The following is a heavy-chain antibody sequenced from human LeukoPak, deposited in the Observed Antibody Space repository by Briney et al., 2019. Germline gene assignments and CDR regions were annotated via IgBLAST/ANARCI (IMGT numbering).Heavy chain of an antibody. CDR2: INHSGST. CDR1: GGSFSGYY. D-gene: IGHD5-18*01. V-gene: IGHV4-34*01. Sequence: SETLSLTCAVYGGSFSGYYRSWIRQPPGKGLEWIGEINHSGSTNYNPSLKSRVTISVDTSKNQFSLKLSSVTAADTAVYYCARGLDTAMVEISVYFDYWGQGTLVTVSS. J-gene: IGHJ4*02. CDR3: ARGLDTAMVEISVYFDY.